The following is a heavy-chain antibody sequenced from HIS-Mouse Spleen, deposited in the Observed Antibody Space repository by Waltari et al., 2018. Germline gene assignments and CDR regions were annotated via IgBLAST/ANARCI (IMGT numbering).Heavy chain of an antibody. CDR1: GFTFSSYG. J-gene: IGHJ4*02. Sequence: QVQLVESGGGVVQPGRSLRLSCAASGFTFSSYGMHWVRQAPGKGREWVAVRSYDGRNKYYADSVKGRVTISRDNSKNTLYLQMNSLRAEDTAVYYCAKDKHHAFDYWGQGTLVTVSS. CDR3: AKDKHHAFDY. V-gene: IGHV3-30*18. CDR2: RSYDGRNK.